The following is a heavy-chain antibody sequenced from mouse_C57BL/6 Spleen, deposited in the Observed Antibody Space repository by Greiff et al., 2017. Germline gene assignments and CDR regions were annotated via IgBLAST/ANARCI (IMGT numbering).Heavy chain of an antibody. D-gene: IGHD1-1*01. CDR2: IDPSDSYT. Sequence: QVQLQQPGAELVMPGASVKLSCKASGYTFTSYWMHWVKQRPGQGLEWIGEIDPSDSYTNYNQKFKGKSTVTVDKSSSTAYMQLSSLTSEDSAVYYCARSVTTVVATPRSYWYFDVWGTGTTVTVSS. CDR3: ARSVTTVVATPRSYWYFDV. CDR1: GYTFTSYW. V-gene: IGHV1-69*01. J-gene: IGHJ1*03.